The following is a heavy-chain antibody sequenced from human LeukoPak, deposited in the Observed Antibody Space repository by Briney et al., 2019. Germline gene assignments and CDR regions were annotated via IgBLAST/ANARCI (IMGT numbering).Heavy chain of an antibody. J-gene: IGHJ4*02. CDR1: GGTFRNYV. D-gene: IGHD3-16*01. Sequence: SVKVSCKASGGTFRNYVIRWVRQAPAQELAWMGGIIPRFPTENIAQKFQGGGTITADESTIKDYMVLSSLRSDDTAVYYCSIDRFGSDRGDHCEYWGQGTQVSVTS. V-gene: IGHV1-69*13. CDR2: IIPRFPTE. CDR3: SIDRFGSDRGDHCEY.